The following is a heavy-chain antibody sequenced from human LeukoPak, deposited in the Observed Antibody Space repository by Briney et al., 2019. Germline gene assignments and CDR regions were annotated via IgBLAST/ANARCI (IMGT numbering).Heavy chain of an antibody. Sequence: ASVKVSCKASGYTFTSYYMHWVRQAPGQGPEWMGMINPSGGSTSYAQKFQGRVTMTRDTSTSTVYMELSSLRSEDTAVYYCARASGYDYGPDYWGQGTLVTASS. D-gene: IGHD5-12*01. J-gene: IGHJ4*02. V-gene: IGHV1-46*01. CDR1: GYTFTSYY. CDR2: INPSGGST. CDR3: ARASGYDYGPDY.